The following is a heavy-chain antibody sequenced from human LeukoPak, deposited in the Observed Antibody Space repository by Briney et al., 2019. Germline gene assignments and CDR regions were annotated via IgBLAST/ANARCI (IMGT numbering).Heavy chain of an antibody. J-gene: IGHJ4*02. V-gene: IGHV3-23*01. Sequence: PGGSLRLSCAAYRFTFSSYAMSWVRQAPGKGLEWVAAISGSGGSTFYADSVKGRFTIARDNSTNTMYLQMNSLRAEDTAVYYCAKGREWLVQVFDYWGQGTLVTVSS. CDR1: RFTFSSYA. CDR2: ISGSGGST. D-gene: IGHD6-19*01. CDR3: AKGREWLVQVFDY.